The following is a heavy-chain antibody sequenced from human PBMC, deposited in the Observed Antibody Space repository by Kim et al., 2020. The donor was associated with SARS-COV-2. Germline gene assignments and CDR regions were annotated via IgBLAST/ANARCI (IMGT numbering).Heavy chain of an antibody. Sequence: YNAYAVKGRFIISRDNSKNTVHLQMNSLRAEDTAVYYCAKHFGSSGSEFHHWGQGTLVTVSP. CDR3: AKHFGSSGSEFHH. J-gene: IGHJ1*01. D-gene: IGHD3-22*01. V-gene: IGHV3-23*01.